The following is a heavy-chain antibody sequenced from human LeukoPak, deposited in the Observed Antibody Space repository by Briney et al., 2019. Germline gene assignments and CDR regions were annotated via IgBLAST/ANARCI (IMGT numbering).Heavy chain of an antibody. CDR3: ARTAVSSGYVGKNYYYYGMDV. V-gene: IGHV5-10-1*01. J-gene: IGHJ6*04. D-gene: IGHD3-10*02. CDR1: GYSFTSQW. Sequence: GESLKISCKGSGYSFTSQWISWVRQLPGKGLEWMGRIDPSDSYTSYSPSFQGHVTMSADKSINTAYLQWSSLKASDTAMYYCARTAVSSGYVGKNYYYYGMDVWGKGTMVTVSS. CDR2: IDPSDSYT.